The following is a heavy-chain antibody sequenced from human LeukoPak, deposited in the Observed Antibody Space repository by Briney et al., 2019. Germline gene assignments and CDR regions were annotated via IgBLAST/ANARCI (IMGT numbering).Heavy chain of an antibody. CDR2: IYYSGST. V-gene: IGHV4-39*07. Sequence: SETLSLTCTVSGGSISSSSYYWGWIRQPPGKGLEWIGSIYYSGSTYYNPSLKSRVTISVDTSKNQFSLKLSSVTAADTAVYYCARDRAQFRARGVFDYWGQGTLVTVSS. D-gene: IGHD3-10*01. CDR3: ARDRAQFRARGVFDY. J-gene: IGHJ4*02. CDR1: GGSISSSSYY.